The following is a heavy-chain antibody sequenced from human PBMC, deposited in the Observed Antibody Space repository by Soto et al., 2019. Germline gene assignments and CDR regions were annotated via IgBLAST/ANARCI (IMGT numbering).Heavy chain of an antibody. CDR3: AKEWSQGYYFDY. J-gene: IGHJ4*02. V-gene: IGHV3-23*01. D-gene: IGHD2-15*01. Sequence: EVQLLESGGDLVQPGGSLRLSCAASGFAFSNYAMNWVRQAPGKGLEWVSVISGGGGTTYYADSVKGRFTISRDNSKNPLSLQMSSLRGXXXXVYYCAKEWSQGYYFDYWGQGT. CDR1: GFAFSNYA. CDR2: ISGGGGTT.